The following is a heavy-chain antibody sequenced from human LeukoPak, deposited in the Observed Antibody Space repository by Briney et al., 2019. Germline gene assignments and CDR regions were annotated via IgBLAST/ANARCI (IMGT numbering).Heavy chain of an antibody. J-gene: IGHJ4*02. CDR2: IYYSGST. Sequence: SETLSLTCAVYGGSFSGYYWSWIRQPPGKGLEWIGYIYYSGSTNYNPSLKSRVTISLDTSKNQFSLRLSSVTAADTAVYYCARGEAGATTDFDYWGQGTLVTVSS. CDR3: ARGEAGATTDFDY. CDR1: GGSFSGYY. D-gene: IGHD1-26*01. V-gene: IGHV4-59*01.